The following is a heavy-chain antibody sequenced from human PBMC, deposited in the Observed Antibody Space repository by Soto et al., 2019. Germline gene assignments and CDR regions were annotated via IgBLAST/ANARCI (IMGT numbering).Heavy chain of an antibody. CDR3: AKAPPVYDSSGYYFDY. CDR1: GFTLENYL. Sequence: PGGSLKISSVGSGFTLENYLMSWARQAPGKGLEWVANIKPDGSDKYYVDSVKGRFTIPRDNAKNSLYLQMNSLRAEDTALYYCAKAPPVYDSSGYYFDYRGQGTLVTVSS. V-gene: IGHV3-7*05. CDR2: IKPDGSDK. J-gene: IGHJ4*02. D-gene: IGHD3-22*01.